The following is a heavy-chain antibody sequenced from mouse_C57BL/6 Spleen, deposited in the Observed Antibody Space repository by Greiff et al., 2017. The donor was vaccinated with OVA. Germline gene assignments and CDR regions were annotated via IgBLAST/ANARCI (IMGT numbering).Heavy chain of an antibody. V-gene: IGHV5-9-1*02. CDR1: GFTFSSYA. CDR3: TNDAFDY. Sequence: EVHLVESGEGLVKPGGSLKLSCAASGFTFSSYAMSWVRQTQEKRLEWVAYISSGGDYSYYAETVKGRFTISRDNARNTLYLQMSRQTSEDTAMSYCTNDAFDYWGQGTTLTVSS. CDR2: ISSGGDYS. J-gene: IGHJ2*01. D-gene: IGHD2-12*01.